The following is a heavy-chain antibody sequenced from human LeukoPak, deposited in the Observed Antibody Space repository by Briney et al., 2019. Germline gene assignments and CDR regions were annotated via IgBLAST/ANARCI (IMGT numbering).Heavy chain of an antibody. CDR3: ARDAQRGFDYSNSLRF. V-gene: IGHV3-33*01. Sequence: GGSLRLSCAASGFTFSHYGMHWVRQAPGKGREGVAVIWSDGTKQYYADSVKGRFTISRDDSQKTVYLEMNSLRPEDTAMYYCARDAQRGFDYSNSLRFWGQGTLVTVSS. D-gene: IGHD4-11*01. CDR1: GFTFSHYG. J-gene: IGHJ4*02. CDR2: IWSDGTKQ.